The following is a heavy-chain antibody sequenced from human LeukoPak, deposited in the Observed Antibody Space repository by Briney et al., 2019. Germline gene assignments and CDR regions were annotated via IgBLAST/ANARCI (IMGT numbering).Heavy chain of an antibody. J-gene: IGHJ4*02. CDR1: GGTFSSYA. CDR2: IIPIFGTA. CDR3: ARGGEGTGWSYFDY. D-gene: IGHD2-2*01. Sequence: GASVKVSCKASGGTFSSYAISWVRQAPGQGLEWMGGIIPIFGTANYAQKFQGRVTITADESTSTAYMELSSLRSEDTAVYYCARGGEGTGWSYFDYWGQGTLVTVSS. V-gene: IGHV1-69*13.